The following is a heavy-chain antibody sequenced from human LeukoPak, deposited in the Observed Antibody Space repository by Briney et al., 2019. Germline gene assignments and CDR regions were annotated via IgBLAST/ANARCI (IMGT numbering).Heavy chain of an antibody. CDR2: IILSGST. Sequence: SETLSLTRAVYGGSFSGYYWSWIRQPPGKGLEWIGEIILSGSTNYNPSLTSRVTISVDTSKNQFSLKLSSVTAADTAVYYCARGRGIAAAGKPTGFFQHWGQGTLVTVSS. CDR1: GGSFSGYY. CDR3: ARGRGIAAAGKPTGFFQH. D-gene: IGHD6-13*01. J-gene: IGHJ1*01. V-gene: IGHV4-34*01.